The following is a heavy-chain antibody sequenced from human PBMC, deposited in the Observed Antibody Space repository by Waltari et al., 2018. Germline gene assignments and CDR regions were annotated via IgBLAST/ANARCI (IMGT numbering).Heavy chain of an antibody. CDR3: AKDLACSGGSCPFDL. Sequence: EVQLLESGGGLVQPGGSLRLSCAASGFTFSNYAMNWVRQAPGRGLEWVSAISRAVPTTYYADSVKGRFTISRDNSKNTLYLQMNSLRAEDTAVYFCAKDLACSGGSCPFDLWGQGTLVTVSS. CDR2: ISRAVPTT. J-gene: IGHJ4*02. CDR1: GFTFSNYA. V-gene: IGHV3-23*01. D-gene: IGHD2-15*01.